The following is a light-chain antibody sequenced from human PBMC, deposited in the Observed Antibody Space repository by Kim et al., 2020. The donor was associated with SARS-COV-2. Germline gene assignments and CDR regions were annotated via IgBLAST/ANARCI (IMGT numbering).Light chain of an antibody. J-gene: IGLJ2*01. CDR3: QVWHSSSDHRVV. CDR1: SIGSKS. CDR2: YDS. Sequence: SYELTQPPSVSVAPGKTARITCEGNSIGSKSVHWYQQKAGQAPVLVIYYDSDRPSGIPERFSGSNSGNSATLTISRVEAGDEADYYCQVWHSSSDHRVVF. V-gene: IGLV3-21*04.